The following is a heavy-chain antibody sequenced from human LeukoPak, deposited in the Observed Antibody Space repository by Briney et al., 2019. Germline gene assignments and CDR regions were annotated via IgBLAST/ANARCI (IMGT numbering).Heavy chain of an antibody. CDR3: AKDCPYGSGSCRYCYYMDV. V-gene: IGHV3-30*02. CDR2: IRYDGSNK. CDR1: GFTFSSYG. J-gene: IGHJ6*03. D-gene: IGHD3-10*01. Sequence: PGGSLRLSCAASGFTFSSYGMHWVRQAPGKGLEWVAFIRYDGSNKYYADSVKGRFTISRDNSKNTLYLQMNSLRAEDTAVYYCAKDCPYGSGSCRYCYYMDVWGKGTTVTISS.